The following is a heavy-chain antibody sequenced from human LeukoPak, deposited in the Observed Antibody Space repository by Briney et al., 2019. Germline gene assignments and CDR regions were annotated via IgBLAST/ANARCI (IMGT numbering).Heavy chain of an antibody. CDR3: AREVSDYVWGSLDV. D-gene: IGHD3-16*01. V-gene: IGHV3-21*01. Sequence: PGGSLRLSCAASGFTFSSYSMNWVRQAPGKGLEWVSSISSSSSYIYYADSVKGRFTISRDNAKNSLYLQMNSLRAEDTAVYYCAREVSDYVWGSLDVWGKGTTVTVSS. CDR1: GFTFSSYS. J-gene: IGHJ6*04. CDR2: ISSSSSYI.